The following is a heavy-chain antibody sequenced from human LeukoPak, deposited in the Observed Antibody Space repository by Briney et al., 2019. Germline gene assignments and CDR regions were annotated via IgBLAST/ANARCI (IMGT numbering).Heavy chain of an antibody. V-gene: IGHV3-21*01. D-gene: IGHD2-21*02. Sequence: PGGSLRLSCAASGFTFSSYSMNWVRQAPGKGLEWVSSISSSSSYIYYADSVKGRFTISRDNAKNSLYLQMNSLRAEDTAVYYCARDPIVVVTAGGYFDYWGQGTLVTVS. CDR2: ISSSSSYI. CDR3: ARDPIVVVTAGGYFDY. CDR1: GFTFSSYS. J-gene: IGHJ4*02.